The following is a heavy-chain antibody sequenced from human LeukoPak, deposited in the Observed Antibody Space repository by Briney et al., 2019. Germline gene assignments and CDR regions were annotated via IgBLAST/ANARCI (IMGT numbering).Heavy chain of an antibody. J-gene: IGHJ4*02. CDR1: GFTFSNYA. V-gene: IGHV3-23*01. Sequence: GGSLRLSCAASGFTFSNYAMSWVRQAPGKGLEWVSAISDSGSSTYHADSVKGRFTISRDNSKNPLYLQMNSLRAEDTAVYYCAKAHHYYDSSGYSDYWGQGTLVTVSS. CDR3: AKAHHYYDSSGYSDY. D-gene: IGHD3-22*01. CDR2: ISDSGSST.